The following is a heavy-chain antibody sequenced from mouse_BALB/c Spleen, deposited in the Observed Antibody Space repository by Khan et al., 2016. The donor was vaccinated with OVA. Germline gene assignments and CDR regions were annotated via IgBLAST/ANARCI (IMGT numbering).Heavy chain of an antibody. CDR2: LTPTSGVP. D-gene: IGHD2-14*01. Sequence: QIQLVQSGPGLKKPGETVRLSCKASGYTFTPHGIRWLQRWPGRVLKWLGWLTPTSGVPNYDEDFKGRFAFSLETSASTAYLQISNLKNEDTATDCCARSYRYYWYFDVWGAGTTVTVSS. CDR1: GYTFTPHG. J-gene: IGHJ1*01. CDR3: ARSYRYYWYFDV. V-gene: IGHV9-4*02.